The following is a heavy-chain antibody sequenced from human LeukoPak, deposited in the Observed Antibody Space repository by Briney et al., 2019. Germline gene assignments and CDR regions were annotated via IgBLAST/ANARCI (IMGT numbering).Heavy chain of an antibody. CDR2: LSSDGGNT. D-gene: IGHD3-22*01. CDR1: GFTFSTYP. CDR3: AAHSSGYLGWFDP. V-gene: IGHV3-64*04. J-gene: IGHJ5*02. Sequence: GGSLRLSCSASGFTFSTYPMHWFRQAPGKGLEYLSSLSSDGGNTYYADSVKGRVTISRDNSKNTLYLQMNSLRAEDTAVYYCAAHSSGYLGWFDPWGQGTLVTVSS.